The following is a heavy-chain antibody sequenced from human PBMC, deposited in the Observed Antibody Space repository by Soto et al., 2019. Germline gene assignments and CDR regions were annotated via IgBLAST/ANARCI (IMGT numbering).Heavy chain of an antibody. Sequence: EVQLVESGGGLVQPGGSRILSCAASGFTFSNYGMIWVRQAPGKGLEWVSYISGSSSPTFYADSVKGRFTISRDDAKNSLFLEMSSLREDDTAVYNCARIGAVEFWGQGTLVNVSS. V-gene: IGHV3-48*02. CDR1: GFTFSNYG. J-gene: IGHJ4*02. CDR3: ARIGAVEF. CDR2: ISGSSSPT. D-gene: IGHD3-10*01.